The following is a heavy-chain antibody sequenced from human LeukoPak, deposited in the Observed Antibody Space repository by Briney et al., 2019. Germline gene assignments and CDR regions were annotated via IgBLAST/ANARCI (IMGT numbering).Heavy chain of an antibody. D-gene: IGHD2-2*01. J-gene: IGHJ6*02. CDR1: GFTFSSYS. V-gene: IGHV3-48*04. Sequence: GGSLRLSCAASGFTFSSYSMNWVRQAPGKGLEWVSYISSSSSTIYYADSVKGRFTISRDNAKNSLYLQMNSLRAEDTAVYYCAREFRYCGSTSCSDYYYYGMDVWGQGTTVTVSS. CDR2: ISSSSSTI. CDR3: AREFRYCGSTSCSDYYYYGMDV.